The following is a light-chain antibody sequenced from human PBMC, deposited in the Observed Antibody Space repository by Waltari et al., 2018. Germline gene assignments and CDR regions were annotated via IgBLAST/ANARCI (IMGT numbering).Light chain of an antibody. CDR1: KDISNF. CDR3: QQYDDLPLT. CDR2: DAS. V-gene: IGKV1-33*01. Sequence: DIQMTQSPSSLSASVGDRVTITCQASKDISNFLSWYQQKPGKAPKLLVYDASNLETGVPSRFSGSGSGADFSFTISSLQPEDIATYFGQQYDDLPLTFGGWTKVEIK. J-gene: IGKJ4*01.